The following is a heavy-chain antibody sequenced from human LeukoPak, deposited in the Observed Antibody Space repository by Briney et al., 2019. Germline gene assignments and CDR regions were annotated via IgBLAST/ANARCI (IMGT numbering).Heavy chain of an antibody. V-gene: IGHV3-64*02. D-gene: IGHD2-15*01. CDR3: ARGPSGSCYSGADY. Sequence: GGSLRLSCAASGFTFSNYAMHWVRQAPGKGLEYVSAISSNGDRTYYADSVKGRFTISRDNSKNTLYLQMGSLRAEDMAVYYCARGPSGSCYSGADYWGQGTLVTVSS. CDR2: ISSNGDRT. CDR1: GFTFSNYA. J-gene: IGHJ4*02.